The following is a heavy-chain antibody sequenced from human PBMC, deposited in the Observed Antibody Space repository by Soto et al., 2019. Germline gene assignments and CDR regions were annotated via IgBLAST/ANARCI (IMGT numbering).Heavy chain of an antibody. D-gene: IGHD4-17*01. Sequence: ASVKVSCKVSGYTLTELSMHWVRQAPGKGLEWMGGFDPEDGETIYAQKFQGRVTMTEDTSTDTAYMELSSLRSEDTAVYYCATAGFRATVTSWPEYFQHWGQGTLVTVSS. J-gene: IGHJ1*01. CDR1: GYTLTELS. CDR3: ATAGFRATVTSWPEYFQH. V-gene: IGHV1-24*01. CDR2: FDPEDGET.